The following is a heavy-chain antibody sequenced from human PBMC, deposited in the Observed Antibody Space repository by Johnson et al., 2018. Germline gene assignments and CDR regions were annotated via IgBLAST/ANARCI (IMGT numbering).Heavy chain of an antibody. Sequence: QVQLQESGPGLVEPSETLSLTCSVSGGSISSSSDFWGWVRQPPGKGLEWIGSIYYSGGTYYNPSLQSRVTISADTSKNQFSLRLNSVTAADTAVYYCARHYFYDSSAFDAFDIWGQGTMVSVSS. J-gene: IGHJ3*02. D-gene: IGHD3-22*01. V-gene: IGHV4-39*01. CDR1: GGSISSSSDF. CDR3: ARHYFYDSSAFDAFDI. CDR2: IYYSGGT.